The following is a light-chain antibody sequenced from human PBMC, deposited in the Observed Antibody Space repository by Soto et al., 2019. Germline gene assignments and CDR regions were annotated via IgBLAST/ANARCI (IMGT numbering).Light chain of an antibody. Sequence: IVLTQSPGTLSLSPGERATLSCRAGQSVDSSYLAWYQQKPGQAPRLLIYATSTRAAGTPDRFSGSGSGTDFTLTITRLEPEDLAVYYCQQYGDSPKYTFAQGTKVDIK. CDR2: ATS. V-gene: IGKV3-20*01. CDR3: QQYGDSPKYT. J-gene: IGKJ2*01. CDR1: QSVDSSY.